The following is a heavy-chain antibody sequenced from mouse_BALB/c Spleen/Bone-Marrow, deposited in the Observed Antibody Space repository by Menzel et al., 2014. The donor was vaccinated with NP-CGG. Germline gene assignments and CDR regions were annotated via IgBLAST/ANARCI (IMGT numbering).Heavy chain of an antibody. CDR3: AREGAYYRYDYAMDY. CDR1: GYSITSGYS. Sequence: VQLKDSGPDLVKPSQSLPLTCTVTGYSITSGYSWHWIRQFPGNKLEWMGYIHYSGSTNYNPSLKSRISITRDTSKNQFFLQLNSVTTEDTATYYCAREGAYYRYDYAMDYWGQGTSVTVSS. D-gene: IGHD2-14*01. V-gene: IGHV3-1*02. J-gene: IGHJ4*01. CDR2: IHYSGST.